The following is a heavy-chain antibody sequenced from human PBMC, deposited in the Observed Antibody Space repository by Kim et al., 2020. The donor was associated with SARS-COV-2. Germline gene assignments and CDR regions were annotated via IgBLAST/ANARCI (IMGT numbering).Heavy chain of an antibody. J-gene: IGHJ5*02. CDR2: ISSDGSYK. V-gene: IGHV3-30*14. D-gene: IGHD1-26*01. CDR1: GFTFSAYA. CDR3: ARPGVVGPTYWFDP. Sequence: GGSLRLSCAASGFTFSAYAMLWVRQAPGKGPEWVAVISSDGSYKFYADSVKGRFTISRDSSKNTLYLQMNSLRAEDTAVYYCARPGVVGPTYWFDPWGQGTLDTVSS.